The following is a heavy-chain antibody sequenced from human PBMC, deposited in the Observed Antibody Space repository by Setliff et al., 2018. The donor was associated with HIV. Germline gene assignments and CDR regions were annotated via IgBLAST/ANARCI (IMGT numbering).Heavy chain of an antibody. D-gene: IGHD1-26*01. CDR2: MYPDDSDT. CDR1: GYAFDTFW. CDR3: ARSTNSESSFDY. V-gene: IGHV5-51*01. J-gene: IGHJ4*03. Sequence: GASMMISCKGSGYAFDTFWISWVRQMAGKGLGCMGTMYPDDSDTRYSQSFQGQVAISVDKSIRAVYLQWSSIRASASAMYYCARSTNSESSFDYWVHETLLVTVSS.